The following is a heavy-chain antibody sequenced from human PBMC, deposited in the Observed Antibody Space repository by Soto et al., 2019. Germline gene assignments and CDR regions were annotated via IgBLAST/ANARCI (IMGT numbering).Heavy chain of an antibody. J-gene: IGHJ3*02. Sequence: CEGSGYSFTNYWIGWVRQMPGKGLEWMGIIYPGDSDTRYGPSFQGQVTISADKSISTAYLQWSSLKASDTAMYYCGYCSGGGMNGFDIWGQGTMVTVSS. CDR2: IYPGDSDT. V-gene: IGHV5-51*01. CDR1: GYSFTNYW. CDR3: GYCSGGGMNGFDI. D-gene: IGHD2-15*01.